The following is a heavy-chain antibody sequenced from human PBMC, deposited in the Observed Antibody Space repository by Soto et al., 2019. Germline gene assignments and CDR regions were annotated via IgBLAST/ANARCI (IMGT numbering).Heavy chain of an antibody. D-gene: IGHD3-9*01. Sequence: SETLSLTCAVYGGSFSGYYWSWIRQPPGKGLEWIGEINHSGSTNYNPSLKSRVTISVDTSKNQFSLKLSSVTAADTAVYYCARGANYDILTGYYTDYYYYYMDVWGKGTTVTVSS. V-gene: IGHV4-34*01. CDR1: GGSFSGYY. CDR2: INHSGST. CDR3: ARGANYDILTGYYTDYYYYYMDV. J-gene: IGHJ6*03.